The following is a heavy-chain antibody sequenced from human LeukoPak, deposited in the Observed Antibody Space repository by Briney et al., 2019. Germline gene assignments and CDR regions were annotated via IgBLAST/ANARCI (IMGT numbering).Heavy chain of an antibody. J-gene: IGHJ4*02. V-gene: IGHV3-23*01. Sequence: PGGSLRLSCAASGFTFTNYAMTWVRQAPGKGLEWVSVMSGSGDGTYYADSVKGRFTISRDNSKNTLYLQMNSLRAEDTAVYYCAKGRPCSSTSCFGSYFDYWGQGTQVAASS. CDR3: AKGRPCSSTSCFGSYFDY. D-gene: IGHD2-2*01. CDR1: GFTFTNYA. CDR2: MSGSGDGT.